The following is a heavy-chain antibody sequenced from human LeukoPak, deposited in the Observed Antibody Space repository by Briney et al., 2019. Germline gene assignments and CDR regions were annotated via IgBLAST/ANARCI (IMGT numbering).Heavy chain of an antibody. J-gene: IGHJ4*02. D-gene: IGHD3-10*01. CDR1: GGTFSSYA. CDR3: AGLAGSGSRYPFITLDH. V-gene: IGHV1-69*13. CDR2: IIPIFGTA. Sequence: SVKVSCKASGGTFSSYAISWVRQAPGQGLEWMGGIIPIFGTANYAQKFQGRVTITADESTSTAYMELSSLRSEDTAVYYCAGLAGSGSRYPFITLDHWGQGTLVTVSS.